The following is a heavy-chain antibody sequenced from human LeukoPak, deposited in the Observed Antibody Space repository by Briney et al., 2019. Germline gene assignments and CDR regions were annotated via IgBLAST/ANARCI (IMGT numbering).Heavy chain of an antibody. CDR3: ARNSGGYYSVWFDP. CDR1: GFTFSSYW. V-gene: IGHV3-7*01. CDR2: IKQDGSEK. J-gene: IGHJ5*02. D-gene: IGHD1-26*01. Sequence: GGSLRLSCAASGFTFSSYWMSWVRQAPGKGLEWVANIKQDGSEKYYVYSVKGRFTISRDNAKNSLYLQMNSLRAEDTAVYYCARNSGGYYSVWFDPWGQGTLVTASS.